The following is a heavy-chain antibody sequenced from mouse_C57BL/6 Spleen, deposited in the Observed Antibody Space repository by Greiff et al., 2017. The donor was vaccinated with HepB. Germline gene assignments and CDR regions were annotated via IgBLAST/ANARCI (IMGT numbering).Heavy chain of an antibody. CDR3: AKKGAGTEAMDY. Sequence: VQLVESGPGLVQPSQSLSITCTVSGFSLTSYGVHWVRQSPGKGLEWLGVIWRGGSTDYNAAFMSRLSITKDNSKSQVFFKMNSLQADDTAIYYCAKKGAGTEAMDYWGQGTSVTVSS. CDR1: GFSLTSYG. J-gene: IGHJ4*01. D-gene: IGHD4-1*01. CDR2: IWRGGST. V-gene: IGHV2-5*01.